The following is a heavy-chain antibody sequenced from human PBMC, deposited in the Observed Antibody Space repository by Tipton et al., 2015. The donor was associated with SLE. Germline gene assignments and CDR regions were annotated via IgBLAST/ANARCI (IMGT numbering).Heavy chain of an antibody. V-gene: IGHV3-48*01. CDR2: ISSSSSTI. Sequence: SLRLSCAASGFTFRSYGMNWVRQATGKGLEWVSYISSSSSTIYYADSVKGRFTISRDNAKNSLYLQMNSLRAEDTAVYYCARANGANFDYWGQGTLVTVSS. CDR3: ARANGANFDY. CDR1: GFTFRSYG. D-gene: IGHD4-17*01. J-gene: IGHJ4*02.